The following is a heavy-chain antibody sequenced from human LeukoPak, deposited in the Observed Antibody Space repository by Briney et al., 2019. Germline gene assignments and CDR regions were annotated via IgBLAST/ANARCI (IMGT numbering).Heavy chain of an antibody. V-gene: IGHV3-23*01. CDR1: GFTFSTYA. J-gene: IGHJ5*02. Sequence: GGSLRLSCAASGFTFSTYAMTWVSQDPGKGLEWVSTINDSGESTYYADSVKGRFTISRDNSKNTLYVQMNSLRGEDTAVYYCAKDESGDCSSTRCYKWFDPWGQGTLVTVSS. D-gene: IGHD2-2*02. CDR3: AKDESGDCSSTRCYKWFDP. CDR2: INDSGEST.